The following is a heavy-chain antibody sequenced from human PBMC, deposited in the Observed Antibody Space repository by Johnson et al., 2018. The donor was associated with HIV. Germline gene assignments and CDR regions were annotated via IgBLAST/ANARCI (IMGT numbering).Heavy chain of an antibody. CDR3: ARVSDDYGGNPAAWGAFDI. Sequence: VQLVESGGGVVRPGGSLRLSCAASGFTFDDYGVSWVRQAPGKGLEWVSGINWNGDSTGYADSVKGRFTISRDKAKNSLSLQMNNLRAEDTALYYCARVSDDYGGNPAAWGAFDIWGQGTMVTVSS. D-gene: IGHD4-23*01. CDR1: GFTFDDYG. V-gene: IGHV3-20*04. CDR2: INWNGDST. J-gene: IGHJ3*02.